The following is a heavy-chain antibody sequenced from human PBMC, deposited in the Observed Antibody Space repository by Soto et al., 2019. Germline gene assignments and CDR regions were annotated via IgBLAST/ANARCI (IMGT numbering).Heavy chain of an antibody. J-gene: IGHJ4*02. CDR1: GYTFTSYD. D-gene: IGHD2-15*01. CDR2: MNPNNGNT. V-gene: IGHV1-8*01. Sequence: GASVKVSCKASGYTFTSYDINWVRQATGQGLEWMGWMNPNNGNTGYAQKFQGRVTMTRNTSISTAYMELSSLRSEDTAVYYCARGAYCSGGSCYPAGLGYWGQGTLVTVSS. CDR3: ARGAYCSGGSCYPAGLGY.